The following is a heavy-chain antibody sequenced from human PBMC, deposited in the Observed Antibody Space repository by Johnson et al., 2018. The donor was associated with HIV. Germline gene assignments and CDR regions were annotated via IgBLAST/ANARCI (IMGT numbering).Heavy chain of an antibody. Sequence: VQLVESGGGVVQPGGSLRLSCAASGFTVSSNYMSWVRQAPGKGLEWVSAISGSDTTFYADSVKGRFTVSRDNFNNALYLQMNTLRAEDTAVYYCARLTGDEAFDSWGQGTMVTVSS. J-gene: IGHJ3*02. CDR1: GFTVSSNY. D-gene: IGHD7-27*01. CDR3: ARLTGDEAFDS. CDR2: ISGSDTT. V-gene: IGHV3-53*01.